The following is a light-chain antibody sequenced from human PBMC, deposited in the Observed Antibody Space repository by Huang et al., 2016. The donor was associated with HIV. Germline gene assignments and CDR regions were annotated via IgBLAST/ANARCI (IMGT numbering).Light chain of an antibody. CDR1: QSVLYNSNNKNY. Sequence: DIVMTQSPDSLAVSLGERATINCKSNQSVLYNSNNKNYLAWYQHKPGQPPNLLIYWASTRESGVPDRFSGSGSGTNFTLTISSLQAEDVAVYYCQQYYNTPYAFGQGTKLEIK. V-gene: IGKV4-1*01. CDR3: QQYYNTPYA. CDR2: WAS. J-gene: IGKJ2*01.